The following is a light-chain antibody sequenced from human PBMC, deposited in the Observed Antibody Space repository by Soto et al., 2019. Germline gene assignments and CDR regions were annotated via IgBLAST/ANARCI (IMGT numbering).Light chain of an antibody. Sequence: EIVLTQSPGTLSLSPGERATLSCRASQGLNSNSLAWYQQKPGQAPRLLMYAAANRATGIPDRFSGSGSGTDFTFTISRLEPEDFAVYYCQLYGRSPMYTFGQGTRLEIK. J-gene: IGKJ2*01. CDR2: AAA. CDR3: QLYGRSPMYT. CDR1: QGLNSNS. V-gene: IGKV3-20*01.